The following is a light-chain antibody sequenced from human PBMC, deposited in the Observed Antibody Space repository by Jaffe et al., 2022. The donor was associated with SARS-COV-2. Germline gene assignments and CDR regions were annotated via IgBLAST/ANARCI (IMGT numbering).Light chain of an antibody. CDR1: NIGIKI. CDR3: QVWDGSSDHRV. J-gene: IGLJ3*02. Sequence: SYVLTQPPSVSVAPGQTARITCGGNNIGIKIVHWYQQKPGQAPVLVVYDDSGRPSGIPERFSGSNSGNTATLTISRVEAEDEADYYCQVWDGSSDHRVFGGGTKLTVL. CDR2: DDS. V-gene: IGLV3-21*02.